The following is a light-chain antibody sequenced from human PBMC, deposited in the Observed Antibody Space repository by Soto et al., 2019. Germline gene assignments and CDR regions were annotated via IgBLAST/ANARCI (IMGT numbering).Light chain of an antibody. CDR2: AAS. J-gene: IGKJ5*01. Sequence: DIQMTQSPSSLSASIGDRVTITCRASQSISTYLNWYHQKPGKAPDLLIYAASSLKSGVPSRSSGSGSGTHFTLTITGLQPADFATYYCQQNYSIPITFGQGTRLE. CDR3: QQNYSIPIT. V-gene: IGKV1-39*01. CDR1: QSISTY.